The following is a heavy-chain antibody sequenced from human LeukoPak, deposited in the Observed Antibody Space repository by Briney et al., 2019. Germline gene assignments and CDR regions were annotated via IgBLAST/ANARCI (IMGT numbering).Heavy chain of an antibody. D-gene: IGHD3-10*01. V-gene: IGHV4-38-2*01. J-gene: IGHJ4*02. Sequence: SETLSLTCAVSGYSISSGYYWGWIRQPPGKGLEWIGSIYHSGSTYYNPSLKSRVTISVDTSKNQFSLKLSSVTAADTAVYYCASGTLLDYWGQGTLVTVSS. CDR2: IYHSGST. CDR1: GYSISSGYY. CDR3: ASGTLLDY.